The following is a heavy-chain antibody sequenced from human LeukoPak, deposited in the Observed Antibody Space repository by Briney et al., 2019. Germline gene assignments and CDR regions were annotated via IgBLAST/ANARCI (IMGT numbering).Heavy chain of an antibody. CDR3: ARDPGGYSGYDVDY. CDR2: IKQDESEK. CDR1: GFTFSSYW. J-gene: IGHJ4*02. V-gene: IGHV3-7*01. D-gene: IGHD5-12*01. Sequence: GGSLRLSCAAAGFTFSSYWMSWVRQTPGKGLEWVAIIKQDESEKYYVDSVKGRFTISRDNAKNSLYLQMNSLRAEDTAVYYCARDPGGYSGYDVDYWGQGTLVTVSS.